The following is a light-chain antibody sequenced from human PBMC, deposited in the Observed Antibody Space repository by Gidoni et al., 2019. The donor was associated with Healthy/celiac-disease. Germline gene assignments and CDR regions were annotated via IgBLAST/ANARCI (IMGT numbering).Light chain of an antibody. Sequence: EIVLTQSPGTLSLSPGQSATLSSSQSISSSQLAWYQQKPGQAPRPLMYGASSRATGIPDRFSGSGSGTDFTVTISRLEPEDFAVYYCQHFGNFGGGTKVE. CDR1: QSISSSQ. CDR2: GAS. J-gene: IGKJ4*01. V-gene: IGKV3-20*01. CDR3: QHFGN.